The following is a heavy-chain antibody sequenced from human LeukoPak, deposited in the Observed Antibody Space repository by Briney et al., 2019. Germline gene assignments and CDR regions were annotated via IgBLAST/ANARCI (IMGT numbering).Heavy chain of an antibody. CDR1: GYTFTGYY. Sequence: GASVKVSCKASGYTFTGYYMHWVRQAPGQGLEWMGWINPNSGGTNYAQKFQGRVTMTRDTSISTAYMELSRLRSDDTAVYYCARTGYSYGCWWFDPWGQGTLVTVSS. CDR3: ARTGYSYGCWWFDP. D-gene: IGHD5-18*01. CDR2: INPNSGGT. J-gene: IGHJ5*02. V-gene: IGHV1-2*02.